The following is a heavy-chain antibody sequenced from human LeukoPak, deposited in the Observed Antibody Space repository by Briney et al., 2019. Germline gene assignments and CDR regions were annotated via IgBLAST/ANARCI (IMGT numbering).Heavy chain of an antibody. CDR1: GYSISSGYY. CDR3: ARDRAHFDY. V-gene: IGHV4-61*01. D-gene: IGHD5-24*01. Sequence: SETLSLTCTVSGYSISSGYYWGWIRQPPGKGLEWIGYIYYSGSTNYNPSLKSRVTISVDTSKNQFSLKLSSVTAADTAVYYCARDRAHFDYWGQGTLVTVSS. J-gene: IGHJ4*02. CDR2: IYYSGST.